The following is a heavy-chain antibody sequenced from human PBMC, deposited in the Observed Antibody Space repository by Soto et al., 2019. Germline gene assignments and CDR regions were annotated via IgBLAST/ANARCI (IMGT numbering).Heavy chain of an antibody. V-gene: IGHV1-18*01. CDR1: GYTFTSYG. Sequence: ASVKVSCKASGYTFTSYGISWVRQAPGQGLEWMGWISAYNGNTNYAQKLQGRVTMTTDTSTSTAYMELRSLRSDDTAVYYCARPPMEDTAMVHFDYWGQGTLVTVSS. CDR2: ISAYNGNT. CDR3: ARPPMEDTAMVHFDY. J-gene: IGHJ4*02. D-gene: IGHD5-18*01.